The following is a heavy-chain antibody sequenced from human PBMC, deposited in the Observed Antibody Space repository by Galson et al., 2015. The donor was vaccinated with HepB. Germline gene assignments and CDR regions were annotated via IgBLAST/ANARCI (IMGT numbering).Heavy chain of an antibody. CDR2: ISYDGSNK. CDR3: AKDLNPETIAVAGAYYYYYGMDV. J-gene: IGHJ6*02. CDR1: GFTFSSYG. D-gene: IGHD6-19*01. V-gene: IGHV3-30*18. Sequence: SLRLSCAASGFTFSSYGMHWVRQAPGKGLEWVAVISYDGSNKYYADSVKGRFTISRDNSKNTLYLQMNSLRAEDTAVYYCAKDLNPETIAVAGAYYYYYGMDVWGQGTTVTVSS.